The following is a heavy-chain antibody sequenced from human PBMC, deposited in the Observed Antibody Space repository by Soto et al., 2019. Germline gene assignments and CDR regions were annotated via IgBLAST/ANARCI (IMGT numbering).Heavy chain of an antibody. D-gene: IGHD1-26*01. J-gene: IGHJ6*02. CDR3: ASGIVGATTYGMDV. V-gene: IGHV3-48*01. CDR1: GFTFSSYS. CDR2: ISSSSRTI. Sequence: GGSLRLSCAASGFTFSSYSMNWVRQAPGKGLEWVSYISSSSRTIYYADSVKGRFTISRDNAKNSLYLQMNSLRAEDTALYYCASGIVGATTYGMDVWGQGTTVTVSS.